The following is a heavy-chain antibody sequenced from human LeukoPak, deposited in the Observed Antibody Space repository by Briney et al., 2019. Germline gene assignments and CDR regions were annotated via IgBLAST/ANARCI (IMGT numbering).Heavy chain of an antibody. CDR2: ISVYNGNT. V-gene: IGHV1-18*04. CDR3: ARDYYGVPNWFDP. D-gene: IGHD3-10*01. CDR1: GYPFTSYG. Sequence: APVKDSCKASGYPFTSYGFSWVRQAPGQGLEWVGWISVYNGNTDYAQKLQGRVTMTTDTSTSTAYMELRSLRSDDTAVYYCARDYYGVPNWFDPWGQGTLVTVSS. J-gene: IGHJ5*02.